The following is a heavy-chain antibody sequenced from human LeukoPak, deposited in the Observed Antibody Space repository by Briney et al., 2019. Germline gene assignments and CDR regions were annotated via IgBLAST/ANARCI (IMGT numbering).Heavy chain of an antibody. CDR3: ARDGFSTGSHDY. Sequence: PGGSLRLSCAASGFTFTRNWMSWVRHAPGKGLGWVANINGEGTSIHYVDSVKGRFTISRDNTKNSVFLQMDSLRADDTAVYYCARDGFSTGSHDYWGQGTLVTVSS. V-gene: IGHV3-7*01. CDR2: INGEGTSI. D-gene: IGHD6-19*01. J-gene: IGHJ4*02. CDR1: GFTFTRNW.